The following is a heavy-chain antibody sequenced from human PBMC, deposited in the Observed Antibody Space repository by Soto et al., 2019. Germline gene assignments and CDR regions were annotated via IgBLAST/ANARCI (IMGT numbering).Heavy chain of an antibody. CDR1: GYTFTGYY. Sequence: ASVKASCKASGYTFTGYYMHWVRQAPGQGLEWMGWINPNSGGTNYAQKFQGWLTMTRDTSISTAYMELSRLRSDDTAVYYCARSSPFYYGMDVWGQGTTVTVSS. V-gene: IGHV1-2*04. D-gene: IGHD2-15*01. CDR2: INPNSGGT. CDR3: ARSSPFYYGMDV. J-gene: IGHJ6*02.